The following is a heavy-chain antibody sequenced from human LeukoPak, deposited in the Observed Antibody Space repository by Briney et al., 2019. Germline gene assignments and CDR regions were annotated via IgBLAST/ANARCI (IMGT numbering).Heavy chain of an antibody. CDR3: ARDPEGGACDY. V-gene: IGHV3-7*01. J-gene: IGHJ4*02. CDR2: INRDGSEK. CDR1: GFTFSSYW. Sequence: GGSLRLSCAASGFTFSSYWMSWVRQAPGKGLEWVAIINRDGSEKYYVGSVKGRFTISRDNAKNSLFLQMNSLRAEDTAVYYCARDPEGGACDYWGQGTLVTVSS. D-gene: IGHD1-26*01.